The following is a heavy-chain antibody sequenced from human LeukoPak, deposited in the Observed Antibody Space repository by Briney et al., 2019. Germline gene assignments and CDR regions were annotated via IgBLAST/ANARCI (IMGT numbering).Heavy chain of an antibody. CDR2: IIPIFGTA. CDR3: AIFRDGYISGHYFDY. CDR1: GGTFGSYA. V-gene: IGHV1-69*13. J-gene: IGHJ4*02. D-gene: IGHD5-24*01. Sequence: ASVKVSCKASGGTFGSYAIGWVRQAHGKGLEWMGGIIPIFGTANYAQKFQGRVTITADESTSTAYMELSSLRSEDTAVYYCAIFRDGYISGHYFDYWGQGTLVTVSS.